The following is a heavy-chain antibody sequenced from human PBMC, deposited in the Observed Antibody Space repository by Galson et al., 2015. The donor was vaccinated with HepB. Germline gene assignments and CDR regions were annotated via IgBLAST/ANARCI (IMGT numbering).Heavy chain of an antibody. CDR1: GFTFSSYG. J-gene: IGHJ4*02. D-gene: IGHD3-22*01. Sequence: SLRLSCAASGFTFSSYGMHWVRQAPGKGLEWVAVISYDGSNKYYADSVKGRFTISRDNSKNTLYLQMNSLRAEDTAVYYCAKDRGSAYQQGKNFFDYWGQGTLVTVSS. CDR2: ISYDGSNK. CDR3: AKDRGSAYQQGKNFFDY. V-gene: IGHV3-30*18.